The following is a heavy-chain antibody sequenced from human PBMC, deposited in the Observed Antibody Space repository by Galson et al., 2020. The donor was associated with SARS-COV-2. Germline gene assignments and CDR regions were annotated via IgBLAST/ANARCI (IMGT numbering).Heavy chain of an antibody. Sequence: GGSLRLSCSASGFTFSSYAMHWVRQAPGKGLEYVSAISSNGGSTYYADSVKGRFTISRDNSKNTLYLQMSSLRAEDTAVYYCVKGIQLWFFDYWCQGTLVTVSS. CDR3: VKGIQLWFFDY. CDR2: ISSNGGST. D-gene: IGHD5-18*01. CDR1: GFTFSSYA. J-gene: IGHJ4*02. V-gene: IGHV3-64D*06.